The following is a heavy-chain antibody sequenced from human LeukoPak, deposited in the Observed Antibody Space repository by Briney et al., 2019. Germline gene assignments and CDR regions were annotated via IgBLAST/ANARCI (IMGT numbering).Heavy chain of an antibody. CDR2: INPNSGGT. Sequence: ASVKVSCKASGYTFTGYYMHWVRQAPGQGLEWMGWINPNSGGTNYAQKFQGWVTMTGDTSISTAYMELSRLRSDDTAVYYCARQGGSGYCSGGSCRPMKNYYYYYGMDVWGKGTTVTVSS. CDR1: GYTFTGYY. J-gene: IGHJ6*04. V-gene: IGHV1-2*04. D-gene: IGHD2-15*01. CDR3: ARQGGSGYCSGGSCRPMKNYYYYYGMDV.